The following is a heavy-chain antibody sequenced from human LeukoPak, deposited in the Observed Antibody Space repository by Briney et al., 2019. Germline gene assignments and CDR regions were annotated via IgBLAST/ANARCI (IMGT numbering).Heavy chain of an antibody. D-gene: IGHD3-22*01. CDR2: ISAYNGNT. CDR3: ARAGMVIAYYYYYMDV. CDR1: GGTFSSYA. Sequence: ASVKVSCKASGGTFSSYAISWVRQAPGQGLEWMGRISAYNGNTVYAQNLQGRVTMTTDTSTSTAYMELRSLRSDDTAVYYCARAGMVIAYYYYYMDVWGKGTTVTVSS. J-gene: IGHJ6*03. V-gene: IGHV1-18*01.